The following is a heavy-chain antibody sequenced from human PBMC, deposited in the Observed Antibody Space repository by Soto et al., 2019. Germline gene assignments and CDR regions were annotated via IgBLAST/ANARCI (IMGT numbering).Heavy chain of an antibody. J-gene: IGHJ4*02. D-gene: IGHD1-26*01. CDR1: GFTFSSYA. CDR3: ASVVGLTTGYLDY. Sequence: PGGSLRLSCAASGFTFSSYAMSWVRQAPGKGLEWVSSISDNGGYTYYADSVKGRLTISRDNSKNTLYLQMNSLRAEDTAIYYCASVVGLTTGYLDYWGQGTLVTVSS. V-gene: IGHV3-23*01. CDR2: ISDNGGYT.